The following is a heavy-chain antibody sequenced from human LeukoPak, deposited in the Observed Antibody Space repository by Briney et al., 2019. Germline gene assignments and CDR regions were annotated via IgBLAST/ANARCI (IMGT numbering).Heavy chain of an antibody. CDR2: IYHSGST. D-gene: IGHD6-6*01. J-gene: IGHJ5*02. Sequence: PSETLSLTCAVSGGSISSSNWGSWVRQPPGKGLECIGEIYHSGSTNYKPSLKSRVTMSVDTSKNQFSLKLSSVTAADTAVYYCARDMSSSSAQLWFDPWGQGILVTVSS. CDR3: ARDMSSSSAQLWFDP. V-gene: IGHV4-4*02. CDR1: GGSISSSNW.